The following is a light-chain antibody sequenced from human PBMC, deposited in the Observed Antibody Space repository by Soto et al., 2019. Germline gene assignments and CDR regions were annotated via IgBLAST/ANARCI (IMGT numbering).Light chain of an antibody. Sequence: QPVLTQPPSASGTPGQRVTISCSGSSSNIGSNTVNWYQQLPGTAPKLLIHSSNQRPSGVPDRFSGSKSGTSASLAISGLQSEDEADYYCAAWDDSLNGPVFGGGTKLTVL. CDR1: SSNIGSNT. CDR3: AAWDDSLNGPV. CDR2: SSN. J-gene: IGLJ3*02. V-gene: IGLV1-44*01.